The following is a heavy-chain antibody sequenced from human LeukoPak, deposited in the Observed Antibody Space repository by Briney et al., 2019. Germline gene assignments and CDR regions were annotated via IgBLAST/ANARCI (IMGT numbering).Heavy chain of an antibody. CDR1: GYSFTSYW. Sequence: GESLRISCKGSGYSFTSYWITWVRQMPGKGLEWRGRIDPSDSYTNYSPSFQGHVTISADKSISTAYLQWSSLKASDTAMYYCATVTTIYYYYGMDVWGQGTTVTVSS. CDR2: IDPSDSYT. J-gene: IGHJ6*02. CDR3: ATVTTIYYYYGMDV. V-gene: IGHV5-10-1*01. D-gene: IGHD4-17*01.